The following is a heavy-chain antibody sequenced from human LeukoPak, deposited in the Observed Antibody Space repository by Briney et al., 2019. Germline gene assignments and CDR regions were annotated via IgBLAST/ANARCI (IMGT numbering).Heavy chain of an antibody. V-gene: IGHV4-61*02. CDR1: GGSISSGSYY. CDR3: ARVSSSWYQDWYFDL. CDR2: IDTSGNT. D-gene: IGHD6-13*01. J-gene: IGHJ2*01. Sequence: SETLSLTCTVSGGSISSGSYYWSWIWQPAGKGLEWIGRIDTSGNTNYKPSLKSRVTMSVDTSKNQFSLKLSSVTAADTAVYYCARVSSSWYQDWYFDLWGRGTLVTVSS.